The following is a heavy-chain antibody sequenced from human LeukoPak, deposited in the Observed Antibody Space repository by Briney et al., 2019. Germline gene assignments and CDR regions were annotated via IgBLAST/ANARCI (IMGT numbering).Heavy chain of an antibody. J-gene: IGHJ1*01. CDR3: AKANEGVLEH. D-gene: IGHD2-8*01. Sequence: PGGSLRLSCAASGFTFSSYGMHWVRQAPGKGLEWVAFIQHDGSGKYYADSVKGRFTISRDNSKNTLYLQMNSLRVEDTAVFYCAKANEGVLEHWGQGTLVTVSS. CDR2: IQHDGSGK. CDR1: GFTFSSYG. V-gene: IGHV3-30*02.